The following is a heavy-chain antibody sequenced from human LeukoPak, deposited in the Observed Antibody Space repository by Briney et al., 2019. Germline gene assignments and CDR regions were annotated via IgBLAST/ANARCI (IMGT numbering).Heavy chain of an antibody. CDR1: GGSFSGYY. CDR3: ARLGYYDSSGYNDDY. J-gene: IGHJ4*02. V-gene: IGHV4-34*01. Sequence: SETLSLTCAVYGGSFSGYYWSWIRQPPGKGLEWIGEINHSGSTNYNPSLKSRVTISVVTSKNQSALKLSSVTAADTAVDYCARLGYYDSSGYNDDYWGQGTLVTVSS. D-gene: IGHD3-22*01. CDR2: INHSGST.